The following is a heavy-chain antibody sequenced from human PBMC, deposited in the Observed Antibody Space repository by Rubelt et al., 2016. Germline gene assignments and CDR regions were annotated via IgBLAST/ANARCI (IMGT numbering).Heavy chain of an antibody. J-gene: IGHJ4*02. CDR1: GFTVGSNY. CDR3: AGADYSKGFFDY. Sequence: EVQLVESGGGLIQPGGSRRLSCAASGFTVGSNYMSWVRQAPGKGLEWVSVIHSGGTTSYADSVRGRFTTSRDNSKNTLYLQMNSLIAEDTAVYYCAGADYSKGFFDYWGQGTLVTVSS. D-gene: IGHD2-21*01. V-gene: IGHV3-53*01. CDR2: IHSGGTT.